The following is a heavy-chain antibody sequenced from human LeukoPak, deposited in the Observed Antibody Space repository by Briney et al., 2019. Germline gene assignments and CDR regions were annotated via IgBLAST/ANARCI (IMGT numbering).Heavy chain of an antibody. V-gene: IGHV3-48*01. CDR1: GFSFSSWS. J-gene: IGHJ4*02. CDR2: ISSISSTI. CDR3: GSGEWPHNY. Sequence: GGSLRLSCAASGFSFSSWSMSWVRQAPGKGLEWVSYISSISSTISYADSVKGRFTISRDNSKNTLYLQMNSLRAEDTAVYYCGSGEWPHNYWGQGTLVTVSS. D-gene: IGHD3-10*01.